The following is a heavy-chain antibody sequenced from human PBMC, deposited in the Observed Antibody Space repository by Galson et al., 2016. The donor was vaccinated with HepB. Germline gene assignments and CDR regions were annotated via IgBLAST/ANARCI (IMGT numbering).Heavy chain of an antibody. CDR1: GDTFNAYY. CDR2: INPKRGGT. CDR3: ATDALPLVARPSPYNWFDT. V-gene: IGHV1-2*06. D-gene: IGHD6-6*01. Sequence: SVKVSCKASGDTFNAYYIHWVRQAPAIGLEWMGRINPKRGGTDYAQKFEGRVTLTKASAITTTYLELSRLTSDDTAVYFGATDALPLVARPSPYNWFDTWGPGTAVTVSS. J-gene: IGHJ5*02.